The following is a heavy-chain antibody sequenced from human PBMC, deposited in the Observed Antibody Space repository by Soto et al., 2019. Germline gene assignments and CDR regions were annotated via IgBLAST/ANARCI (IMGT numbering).Heavy chain of an antibody. V-gene: IGHV1-3*01. Sequence: QVQLVQSGAEVKKPGASVKVSCKASGYTFTSYAMHWVRQAPGQRLEWMGWINAGNGNTKYSQKFQGRVTITRDTSASTAYMELSSLRSEDTAVYYCARDQSAYDFWSGYSDPGYSDYWGQGTLVTVSS. CDR3: ARDQSAYDFWSGYSDPGYSDY. J-gene: IGHJ4*02. D-gene: IGHD3-3*01. CDR1: GYTFTSYA. CDR2: INAGNGNT.